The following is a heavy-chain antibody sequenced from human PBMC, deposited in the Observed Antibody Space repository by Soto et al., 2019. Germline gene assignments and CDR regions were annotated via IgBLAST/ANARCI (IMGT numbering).Heavy chain of an antibody. J-gene: IGHJ4*02. D-gene: IGHD6-13*01. CDR2: VYYSGTT. CDR3: ARAGSTWRYFFDY. V-gene: IGHV4-59*01. Sequence: ETLSLTCTVSGGSISSYYWTCIRQPPGKGLEWVGYVYYSGTTYYNPSLQSRVTISVDTSKNQFSLKVKSVTAADTAIYYCARAGSTWRYFFDYWGQGSLVTVSS. CDR1: GGSISSYY.